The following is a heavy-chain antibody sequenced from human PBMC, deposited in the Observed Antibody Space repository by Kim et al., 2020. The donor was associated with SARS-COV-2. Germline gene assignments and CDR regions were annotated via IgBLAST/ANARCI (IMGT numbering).Heavy chain of an antibody. Sequence: GGSLRLSCAASGFTFSSYAMHWVRQAPGKGLEWVAVISYDGSNKYYADSVKGRFTISRDNSKNTLYLQMNSLRAEDTAVYYCARDNAVLRFLEWLLQNYYYGMDVWGQGTTVTVSS. V-gene: IGHV3-30-3*01. D-gene: IGHD3-3*01. CDR3: ARDNAVLRFLEWLLQNYYYGMDV. CDR1: GFTFSSYA. J-gene: IGHJ6*02. CDR2: ISYDGSNK.